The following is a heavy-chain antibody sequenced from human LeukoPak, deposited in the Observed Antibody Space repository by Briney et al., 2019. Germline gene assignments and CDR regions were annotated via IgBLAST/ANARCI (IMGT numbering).Heavy chain of an antibody. D-gene: IGHD4-17*01. J-gene: IGHJ3*02. CDR2: ISAYNGNT. CDR1: GYTFTSYG. Sequence: ASVKVSCKASGYTFTSYGISWVRQAPGQGHEWMGWISAYNGNTNYAQKLQGRVTMTTDTSTSTAYMELRSLSSDDTAMYYCARRTVTTADDAFDIWGQGTMVTVSS. V-gene: IGHV1-18*01. CDR3: ARRTVTTADDAFDI.